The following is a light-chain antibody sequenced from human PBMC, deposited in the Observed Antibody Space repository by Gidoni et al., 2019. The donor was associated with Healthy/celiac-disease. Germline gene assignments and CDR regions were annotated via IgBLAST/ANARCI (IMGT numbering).Light chain of an antibody. V-gene: IGKV3-11*01. CDR3: QQRSNWPLT. CDR1: QSVSSY. Sequence: EIVLTQSPATLSLSPGERATLSCRASQSVSSYLAWYQQKPGQAPRLLLYDASNRATGIPAMFSGRGSGTDFTLTINSLEPEDSAVYYCQQRSNWPLTFGGGTKVEIK. J-gene: IGKJ4*01. CDR2: DAS.